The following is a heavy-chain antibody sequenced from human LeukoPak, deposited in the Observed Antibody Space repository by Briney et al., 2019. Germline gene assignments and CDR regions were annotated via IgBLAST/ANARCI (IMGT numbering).Heavy chain of an antibody. V-gene: IGHV4-39*07. Sequence: SETLSLTCTVSGGSISSSSYYWGWIRQPPGKGLEWIGSIYYSGSTYYNPSLKSRVTISVDTSKNQFSLKLSSVTAADTAVYYCARGLDGYSTAAFDIWGQGTMVTVSS. CDR3: ARGLDGYSTAAFDI. CDR1: GGSISSSSYY. CDR2: IYYSGST. D-gene: IGHD5-24*01. J-gene: IGHJ3*02.